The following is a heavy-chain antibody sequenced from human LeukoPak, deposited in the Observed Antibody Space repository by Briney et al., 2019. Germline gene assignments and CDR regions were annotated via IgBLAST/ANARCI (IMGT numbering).Heavy chain of an antibody. CDR2: IGSSGSAGGNI. J-gene: IGHJ6*03. Sequence: PGGSLRLSCAASGFSFSGFGMNWVRQAPGKGLEWISCIGSSGSAGGNIYYAVSVKGRFTVSRDNAKDSLFLQMNSLQDADTAVYYCARAPTPYFTYYMDVWGKGTTVTVSS. V-gene: IGHV3-48*02. D-gene: IGHD2-21*01. CDR3: ARAPTPYFTYYMDV. CDR1: GFSFSGFG.